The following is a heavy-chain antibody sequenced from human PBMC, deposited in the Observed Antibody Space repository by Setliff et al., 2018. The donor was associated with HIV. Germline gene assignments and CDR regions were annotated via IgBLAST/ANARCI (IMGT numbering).Heavy chain of an antibody. V-gene: IGHV1-46*01. CDR1: GYTFTSYF. D-gene: IGHD2-2*01. CDR2: IDPNGGAT. CDR3: ARAGGGATDQAFDI. J-gene: IGHJ3*02. Sequence: ASVKVSCKAFGYTFTSYFLHWVRQAPGQGLEWLGIIDPNGGATNNAQKLQGRLTVTTDTSTGTPYMELSNLRSDDSAVYYCARAGGGATDQAFDIWGQGTMVT.